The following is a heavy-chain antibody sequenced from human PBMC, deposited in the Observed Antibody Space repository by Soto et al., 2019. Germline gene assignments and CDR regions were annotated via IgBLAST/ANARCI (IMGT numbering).Heavy chain of an antibody. J-gene: IGHJ6*02. D-gene: IGHD2-15*01. CDR2: IIPIFGTA. V-gene: IGHV1-69*06. Sequence: SVKVSCKASGGTFSSYAISWVRQAPGQGLEWMGGIIPIFGTANYAQKFQGRVTITADKSTSTAYMELSSLRSEDTAVYYCASVVVVAASFYYGMDVWGQGTTVTVSS. CDR1: GGTFSSYA. CDR3: ASVVVVAASFYYGMDV.